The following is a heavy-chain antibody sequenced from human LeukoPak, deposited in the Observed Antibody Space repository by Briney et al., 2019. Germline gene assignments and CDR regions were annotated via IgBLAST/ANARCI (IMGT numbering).Heavy chain of an antibody. CDR1: GFTVGDYA. CDR2: IRSKAYGGTT. D-gene: IGHD2-21*02. Sequence: GGSLRLSCTASGFTVGDYAMSWFRQSPGKGLEWVGFIRSKAYGGTTEYAASVKGRFTISRDDSKRIAYLQMNSLKTEDTAVYYCTREGPCGGDCYSDYWGQGTLVTVSS. CDR3: TREGPCGGDCYSDY. J-gene: IGHJ4*02. V-gene: IGHV3-49*03.